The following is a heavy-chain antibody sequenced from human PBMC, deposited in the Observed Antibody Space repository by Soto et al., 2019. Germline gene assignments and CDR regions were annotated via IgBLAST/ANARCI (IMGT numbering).Heavy chain of an antibody. J-gene: IGHJ4*02. CDR3: ARTGASYSSSSEFDY. Sequence: EVQLVESGGGLVKPGGSLRLSCAASGFTFSSYSMNWVRQAPGKGLEWVSSISSSSSYIYYADPVKGRFTISRDNAKNSLYLQMNSLRAEDTAVYYCARTGASYSSSSEFDYWGQGTLVTVSS. V-gene: IGHV3-21*01. CDR1: GFTFSSYS. D-gene: IGHD6-6*01. CDR2: ISSSSSYI.